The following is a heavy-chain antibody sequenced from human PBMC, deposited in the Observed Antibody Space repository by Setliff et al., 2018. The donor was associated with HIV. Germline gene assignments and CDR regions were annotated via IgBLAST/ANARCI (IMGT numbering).Heavy chain of an antibody. V-gene: IGHV1-3*04. CDR3: ATDREKWEGYYKYYYMDV. J-gene: IGHJ6*03. D-gene: IGHD1-26*01. CDR1: GYTFTTYT. CDR2: INTDNANT. Sequence: GASVKVSCKASGYTFTTYTIHWVRQAPGQGLEWMGRINTDNANTEYSQKFQGRVTITADKSTSTAYKELSSLRSEDTAMYYCATDREKWEGYYKYYYMDVWGKGTKVTVSS.